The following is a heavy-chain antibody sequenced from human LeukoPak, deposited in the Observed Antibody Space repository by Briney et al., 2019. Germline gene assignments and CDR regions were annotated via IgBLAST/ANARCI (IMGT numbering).Heavy chain of an antibody. J-gene: IGHJ4*02. Sequence: AGGSLRLSCAASGFTFSSYAMSWVRQAPGKGLEWVSAISGSGGSTYYADSVKGRFTISRDNSKNTLYLQMNSLRAEDTAVYYCAKDSSGWYTFDYWGQGTLVTAYS. CDR1: GFTFSSYA. CDR3: AKDSSGWYTFDY. D-gene: IGHD6-19*01. V-gene: IGHV3-23*01. CDR2: ISGSGGST.